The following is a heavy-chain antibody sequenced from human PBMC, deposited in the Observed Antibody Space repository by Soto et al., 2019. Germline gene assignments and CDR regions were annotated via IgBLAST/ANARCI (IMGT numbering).Heavy chain of an antibody. V-gene: IGHV1-18*01. D-gene: IGHD2-2*01. J-gene: IGHJ6*04. CDR2: ISTKNGQT. CDR1: GYTFTSFG. CDR3: GREYCDSSRCYQPDV. Sequence: QAQLVQSGVEVKKPGASVKVSCKASGYTFTSFGISWVRQAPGQGLEWMGWISTKNGQTRYLQKFQGRVTMTTDTSTSTAYMELRSLRSDDTAVYYCGREYCDSSRCYQPDVWGKGTTVTVSA.